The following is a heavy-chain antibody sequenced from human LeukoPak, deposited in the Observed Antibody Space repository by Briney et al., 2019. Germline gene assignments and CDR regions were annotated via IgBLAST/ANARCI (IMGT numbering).Heavy chain of an antibody. CDR1: GGSISSSSYY. CDR2: IYYGGST. Sequence: SETLSLTCTVSGGSISSSSYYWGWIRQPPGKGLEWIGSIYYGGSTYYNPSLKSRVTISVDTSKNQFSLKLSSVTAADTAVYYCASQTWSSSGYWGQGTPVTVSS. D-gene: IGHD3-3*01. CDR3: ASQTWSSSGY. J-gene: IGHJ4*02. V-gene: IGHV4-39*01.